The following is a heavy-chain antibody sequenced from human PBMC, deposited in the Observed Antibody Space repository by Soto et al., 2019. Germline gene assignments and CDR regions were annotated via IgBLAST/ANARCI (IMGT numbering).Heavy chain of an antibody. D-gene: IGHD6-6*01. CDR2: IYYSGST. CDR1: GGSVSSGSYY. J-gene: IGHJ4*02. Sequence: SETLSLTCTVSGGSVSSGSYYWSWIRQPPGKGLEWIGYIYYSGSTNYNPSLKSRVTISVDTSKNQFSLKLSSVTAADTAVYYCAREYSSSSSFDYWGQGTLVTVS. CDR3: AREYSSSSSFDY. V-gene: IGHV4-61*01.